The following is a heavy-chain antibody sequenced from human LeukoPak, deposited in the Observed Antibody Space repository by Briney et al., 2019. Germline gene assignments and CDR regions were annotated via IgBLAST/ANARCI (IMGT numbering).Heavy chain of an antibody. CDR3: AKDLRGGSYSSGWYEGDY. D-gene: IGHD6-19*01. J-gene: IGHJ4*02. CDR2: IESDGTRT. Sequence: PGGSLRLSCAASGITLSDYWMYWVRQGPGKGLVHVSRIESDGTRTVYADSVKGRFTISRDNSKNTLYLQMNSLRAEDTAVYYCAKDLRGGSYSSGWYEGDYWGQGTLVTVSS. V-gene: IGHV3-74*03. CDR1: GITLSDYW.